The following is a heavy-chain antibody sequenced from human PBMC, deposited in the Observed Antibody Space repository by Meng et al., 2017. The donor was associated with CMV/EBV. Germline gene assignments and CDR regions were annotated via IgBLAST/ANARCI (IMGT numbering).Heavy chain of an antibody. CDR1: GGSISSSSYY. CDR3: ARDLGRAAAGTKWFDP. CDR2: IYYSGST. D-gene: IGHD6-13*01. J-gene: IGHJ5*02. V-gene: IGHV4-39*07. Sequence: QLQLQESGPGLVKPSETLSLTCTVPGGSISSSSYYWGWIRQPPGKGLEWIGSIYYSGSTYYNPSLKSRVTISVDTSKNQFSLKLSSVTAADTAVYYCARDLGRAAAGTKWFDPWGQGTLVTVSS.